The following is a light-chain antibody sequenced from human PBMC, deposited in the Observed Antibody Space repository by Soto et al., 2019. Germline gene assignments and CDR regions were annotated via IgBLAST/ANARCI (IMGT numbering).Light chain of an antibody. CDR3: QQYGGSPIT. Sequence: PGERSTLSCRASQSVSGSYLAWYQQRPGQAPRLLISDASDRATGIPDRFSGSGSGTDFTLTIGRLEPEDFALYYCQQYGGSPITFGQGTRLEI. J-gene: IGKJ5*01. CDR1: QSVSGSY. V-gene: IGKV3-20*01. CDR2: DAS.